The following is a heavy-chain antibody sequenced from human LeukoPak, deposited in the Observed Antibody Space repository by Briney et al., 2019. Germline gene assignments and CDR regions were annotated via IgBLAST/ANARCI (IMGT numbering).Heavy chain of an antibody. CDR3: ASWAGTTAGFSGPFDF. Sequence: GRSLRLSCAASGFTFSSHSMNWVRQAPGKGLEWVSHIRSSSRTTYYADSVKGRFTISRDDAKNSLYLQMNSLRGEDTAVYYCASWAGTTAGFSGPFDFWGQGTLVTVSS. J-gene: IGHJ4*02. CDR1: GFTFSSHS. CDR2: IRSSSRTT. V-gene: IGHV3-48*01. D-gene: IGHD6-25*01.